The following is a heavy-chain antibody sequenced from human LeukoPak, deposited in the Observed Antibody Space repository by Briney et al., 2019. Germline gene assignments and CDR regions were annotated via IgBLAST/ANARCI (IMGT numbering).Heavy chain of an antibody. Sequence: GASVKVSFKASGGTFSSYAISWVRQAPGQGLEWMGGIIPIFGTANYAQKFQGRVTITTDESTSTAYMELSSLRSEDTAVYYCARDLSLPDAFDIWGQGTMVTVSS. CDR2: IIPIFGTA. CDR3: ARDLSLPDAFDI. J-gene: IGHJ3*02. V-gene: IGHV1-69*05. CDR1: GGTFSSYA. D-gene: IGHD3-16*01.